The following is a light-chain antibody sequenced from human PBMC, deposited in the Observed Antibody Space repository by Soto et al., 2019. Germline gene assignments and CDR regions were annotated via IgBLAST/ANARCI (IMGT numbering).Light chain of an antibody. CDR3: QQRSNWVT. CDR2: DAS. Sequence: EIVMTQSPATLAVSPVERATLCCRASRSVSSYLAWYQQKPGRAPRLLIYDASNRATGIPARFSGSGSGTDFTLTISSLEPEDFAVYYCQQRSNWVTFGQGTRLEIK. J-gene: IGKJ5*01. V-gene: IGKV3-11*01. CDR1: RSVSSY.